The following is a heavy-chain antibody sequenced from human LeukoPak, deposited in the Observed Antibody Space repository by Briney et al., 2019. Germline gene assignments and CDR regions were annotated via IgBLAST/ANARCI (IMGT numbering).Heavy chain of an antibody. V-gene: IGHV3-23*01. CDR1: GFTYSSYD. Sequence: GGSLRLSCAASGFTYSSYDMSWVRQAPGKGLEWVSGISGGGVSTYYADSVKGRFTISRDNSRHTLDLQVNSLRAEDTAVYYCARDEGYFQHWGQGTLVTVSS. CDR3: ARDEGYFQH. CDR2: ISGGGVST. J-gene: IGHJ1*01.